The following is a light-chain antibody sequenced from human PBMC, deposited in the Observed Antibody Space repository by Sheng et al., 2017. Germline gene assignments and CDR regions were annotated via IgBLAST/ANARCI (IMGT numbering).Light chain of an antibody. Sequence: NFILTQPHSVSGSPGKTISISCTRSSGSIASNYVQWLQQRPGRTPIIIIFEDTQRPSGVPDRFSGSVDRSSNSASLIISGLKTEDEADYYCQSYTRSHQVFGGGTKLTVL. J-gene: IGLJ3*02. CDR1: SGSIASNY. CDR2: EDT. CDR3: QSYTRSHQV. V-gene: IGLV6-57*01.